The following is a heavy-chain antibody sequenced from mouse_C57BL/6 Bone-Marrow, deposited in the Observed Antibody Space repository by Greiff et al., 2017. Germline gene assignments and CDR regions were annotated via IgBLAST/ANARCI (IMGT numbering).Heavy chain of an antibody. J-gene: IGHJ2*01. CDR3: ARWKPGAGENY. V-gene: IGHV1-26*01. CDR1: GSTFTDYY. Sequence: QLQQSGPELVKPGASVKISCKASGSTFTDYYMNWVKQSHGTSLEWIGDIHPNNGGTSYNQQFKGKATLTVDTSSSPASLELRTQTSEDSAVYYCARWKPGAGENYWGQGTTLTVAS. CDR2: IHPNNGGT. D-gene: IGHD4-1*01.